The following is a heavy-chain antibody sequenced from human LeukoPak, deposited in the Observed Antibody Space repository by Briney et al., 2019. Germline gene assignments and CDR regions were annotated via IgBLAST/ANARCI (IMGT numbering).Heavy chain of an antibody. J-gene: IGHJ6*03. V-gene: IGHV3-21*01. D-gene: IGHD6-6*01. CDR3: ASEGSSSSYYYYYYYMDV. CDR2: ISSSSSYI. Sequence: GGSLRLSCAASGFTFSSYSMNWVRQAPGKGLEWVSSISSSSSYIYYADSVKGRFTISRDNAKNSLYLQMNSLRAEDTAVYYCASEGSSSSYYYYYYYMDVWGKGTTVTVSS. CDR1: GFTFSSYS.